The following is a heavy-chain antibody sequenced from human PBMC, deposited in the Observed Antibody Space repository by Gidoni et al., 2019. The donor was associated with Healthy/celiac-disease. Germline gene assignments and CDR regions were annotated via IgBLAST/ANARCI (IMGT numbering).Heavy chain of an antibody. CDR3: ARGWGNCSSTSCYTLDY. Sequence: QVQLVQSGAGVTKPGSSVKVSCKSSGVTFSSYAISWVRQAPGQGLGWMGGIIPIFGTANDSQKFKGRVTMTSDESTSTAYMELSSLRSEETAVYYCARGWGNCSSTSCYTLDYWGQGTLVTVSS. V-gene: IGHV1-69*01. CDR1: GVTFSSYA. J-gene: IGHJ4*02. D-gene: IGHD2-2*02. CDR2: IIPIFGTA.